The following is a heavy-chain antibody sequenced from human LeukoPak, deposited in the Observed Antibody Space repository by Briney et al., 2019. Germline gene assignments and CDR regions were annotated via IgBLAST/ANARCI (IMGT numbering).Heavy chain of an antibody. CDR1: GFIFSRYW. D-gene: IGHD6-19*01. Sequence: GGSLRLSCAASGFIFSRYWMHWVRQAPGKGLVWVSRINGDGSTLSYADSVKGRFTISRDNSKNTLHLQMNSLRAEDTAVCYCARGWSLFSWGQGTLVTVSS. CDR2: INGDGSTL. CDR3: ARGWSLFS. V-gene: IGHV3-74*01. J-gene: IGHJ5*02.